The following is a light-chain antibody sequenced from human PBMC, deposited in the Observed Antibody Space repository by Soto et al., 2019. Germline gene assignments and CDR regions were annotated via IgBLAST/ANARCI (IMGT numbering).Light chain of an antibody. V-gene: IGLV2-14*01. Sequence: QSALTQPASVSGSPGQSITISCTGTSSDVGGYNYVSWYQQHPGKAPKLMIYEVGNRPSGVSNRFSGSKSGNTASLTISGLQAEDEADYYCSSYTSSSTSGVFGGGTKLTVL. CDR3: SSYTSSSTSGV. CDR2: EVG. CDR1: SSDVGGYNY. J-gene: IGLJ3*02.